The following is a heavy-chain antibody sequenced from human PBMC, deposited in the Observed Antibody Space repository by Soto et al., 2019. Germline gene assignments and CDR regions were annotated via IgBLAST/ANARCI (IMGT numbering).Heavy chain of an antibody. J-gene: IGHJ4*02. D-gene: IGHD6-19*01. CDR1: GGSVTSNYW. V-gene: IGHV4-4*02. CDR2: IYHSGNT. CDR3: AQGLVTRGLGLDY. Sequence: QVLLQESGPGLVKPSGTLSLTCAVSGGSVTSNYWWSWVRRPPGKGLEWIGEIYHSGNTTYNPSLNSGVTIAVEKSTNQFSLNLSAVAAADTAVYYWAQGLVTRGLGLDYWGQGTLVTVSS.